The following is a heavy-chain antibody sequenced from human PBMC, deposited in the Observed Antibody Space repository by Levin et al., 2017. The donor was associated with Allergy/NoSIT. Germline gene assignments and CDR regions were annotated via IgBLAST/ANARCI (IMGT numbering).Heavy chain of an antibody. J-gene: IGHJ4*02. D-gene: IGHD6-19*01. CDR1: GGSLSGYY. Sequence: MTSETLSLTCAVSGGSLSGYYWTWIRQPPGKGLEWIGEINHSGSASYNPSLRSRVTMSVDTSKNQFSLNLISVTAADTAVYYCARLAGYSRGWYLPYWGQGTLVTVSS. CDR2: INHSGSA. CDR3: ARLAGYSRGWYLPY. V-gene: IGHV4-34*01.